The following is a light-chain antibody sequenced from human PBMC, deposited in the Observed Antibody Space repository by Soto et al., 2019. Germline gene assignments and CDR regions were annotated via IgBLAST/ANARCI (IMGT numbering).Light chain of an antibody. V-gene: IGLV2-14*01. CDR2: EVS. Sequence: QSALTQPASVSGSPGQSITISCTGTSSDVGGYNYVSWYQQHPGKAPKLMIYEVSNRPSGGSNRFSGSKPGNTASLTISGLQAEYEADYYCSSYTSSSIDYVFRTGTKLTVL. CDR1: SSDVGGYNY. CDR3: SSYTSSSIDYV. J-gene: IGLJ1*01.